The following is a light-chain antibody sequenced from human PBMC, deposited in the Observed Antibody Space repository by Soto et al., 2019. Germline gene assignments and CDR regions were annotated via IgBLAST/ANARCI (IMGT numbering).Light chain of an antibody. J-gene: IGLJ1*01. V-gene: IGLV2-11*01. Sequence: QSVMSQPRSVSGSPGHSVTISCTGTSSDIGAYNFVSWYQQHPDKAPKLMIYDVIKRPSGVPDRFSGSKSGNTASLTIYGLQAEDEADYYCCSYAGRYTNVFGTGTKVTVL. CDR2: DVI. CDR3: CSYAGRYTNV. CDR1: SSDIGAYNF.